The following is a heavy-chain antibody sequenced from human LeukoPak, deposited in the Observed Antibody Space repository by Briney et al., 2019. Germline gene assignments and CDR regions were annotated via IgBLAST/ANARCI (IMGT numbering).Heavy chain of an antibody. CDR2: IKQDGSEK. J-gene: IGHJ3*02. Sequence: GGSLRLSCAAAGFTFSSYWMSWVRQAPGKGLEWVANIKQDGSEKYYVDSVKGRFTISRDNAKNSLYPQMNSLRAEDTAVYYCARGPNSSSWYVGLAFDIWGQGTMVTVSS. CDR3: ARGPNSSSWYVGLAFDI. V-gene: IGHV3-7*01. CDR1: GFTFSSYW. D-gene: IGHD6-13*01.